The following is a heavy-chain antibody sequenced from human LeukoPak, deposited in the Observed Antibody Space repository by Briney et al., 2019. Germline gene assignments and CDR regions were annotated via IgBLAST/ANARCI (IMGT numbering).Heavy chain of an antibody. CDR1: GGSISSYY. D-gene: IGHD2/OR15-2a*01. CDR3: ARVYPLRDYYYYYMDV. J-gene: IGHJ6*03. V-gene: IGHV4-4*07. Sequence: SETLSLTCTVSGGSISSYYWSWIRQPAGKGLEWIGRIYTSGSTNYNPSLKSRVTMSVDTSKNQFSLKLSSVTAADTAVYYCARVYPLRDYYYYYMDVWGKGTTVTISS. CDR2: IYTSGST.